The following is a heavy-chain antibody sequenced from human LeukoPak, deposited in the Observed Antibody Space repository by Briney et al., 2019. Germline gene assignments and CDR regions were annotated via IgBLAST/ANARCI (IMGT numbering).Heavy chain of an antibody. CDR3: AKGPRATSLAAY. V-gene: IGHV3-23*01. Sequence: GGSLRLSCAASGFSFVTYTMSWVRQAPGKGLEWVSSTVASGDSTFYADSVKGRFTISRDNAKNTLFLQVNSLRVEDTAVYYCAKGPRATSLAAYWGQGTLVTVSS. CDR1: GFSFVTYT. D-gene: IGHD2-15*01. J-gene: IGHJ4*02. CDR2: TVASGDST.